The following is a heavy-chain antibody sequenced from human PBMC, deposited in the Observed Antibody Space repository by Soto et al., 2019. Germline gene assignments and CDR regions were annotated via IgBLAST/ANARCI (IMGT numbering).Heavy chain of an antibody. J-gene: IGHJ5*02. V-gene: IGHV4-59*08. CDR3: ARQVGHSSSWYFWFDP. CDR2: IYYSGST. Sequence: SETLSLTCTVSGGSISSYYWSWIRQPPGKGLEWIGYIYYSGSTNYNPSHKSRVTISVDTSKNKSSLKLSSVTAADTAVYYCARQVGHSSSWYFWFDPWGQGTLVTVSS. D-gene: IGHD6-13*01. CDR1: GGSISSYY.